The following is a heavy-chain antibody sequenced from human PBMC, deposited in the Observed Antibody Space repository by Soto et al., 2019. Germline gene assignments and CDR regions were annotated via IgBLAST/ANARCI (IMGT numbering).Heavy chain of an antibody. CDR3: ARDRITMFRGVIDY. CDR1: GFTFSSYS. CDR2: ISTSSRTI. J-gene: IGHJ4*02. V-gene: IGHV3-48*01. Sequence: EVQLVESGGGLVQPGGSLRLSCAASGFTFSSYSMNWVRQAPGKGLEWVSYISTSSRTIYYADSVKGRFTISRDNAKNSLYLQMISLRGEDTAVYYCARDRITMFRGVIDYWGQGSLVTVSS. D-gene: IGHD3-10*01.